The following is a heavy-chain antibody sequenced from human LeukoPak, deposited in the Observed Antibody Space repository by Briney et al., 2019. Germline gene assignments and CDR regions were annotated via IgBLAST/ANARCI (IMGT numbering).Heavy chain of an antibody. D-gene: IGHD3-10*01. CDR3: ARVRGVITNYFDY. J-gene: IGHJ4*02. Sequence: SQTLSLTCTVSGDSISSSDNYWSWLRQHPGKGLEWLGYIYYSGTPSYNPSLKSRLTISIDSSKDPFSLEVNSVTAADTAFYYCARVRGVITNYFDYWGQGILVTVSS. CDR1: GDSISSSDNY. V-gene: IGHV4-31*03. CDR2: IYYSGTP.